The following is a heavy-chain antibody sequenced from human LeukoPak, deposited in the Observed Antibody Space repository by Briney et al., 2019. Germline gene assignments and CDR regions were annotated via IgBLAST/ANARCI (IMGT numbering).Heavy chain of an antibody. V-gene: IGHV3-23*01. J-gene: IGHJ4*02. CDR1: GFPFETNA. CDR3: AKDWIQVNRVCDCFDS. Sequence: GGSLRLSCATSGFPFETNAMSWVRQPPGKGLERVATIDNTETFYADSGTGRFTISRDNSKNTVNLQMNRLRVEDTAIYYFAKDWIQVNRVCDCFDSWGQGTLVTVSS. CDR2: IDNTET. D-gene: IGHD2-21*01.